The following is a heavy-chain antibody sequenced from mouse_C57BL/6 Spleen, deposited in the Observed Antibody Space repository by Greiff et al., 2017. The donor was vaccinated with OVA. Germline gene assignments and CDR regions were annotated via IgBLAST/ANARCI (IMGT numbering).Heavy chain of an antibody. CDR2: INPNNGGT. Sequence: EVKLMESGPELVKPGASVKMSCKASGYTFTDYNMHWVKQSHGKSLEWIGYINPNNGGTSYNQKFKGKATLTVNKSSSTAYMELRSLTSEDSAVYYCARLRDYDVAMDYWGQGTSVTVSS. CDR1: GYTFTDYN. J-gene: IGHJ4*01. D-gene: IGHD2-4*01. CDR3: ARLRDYDVAMDY. V-gene: IGHV1-22*01.